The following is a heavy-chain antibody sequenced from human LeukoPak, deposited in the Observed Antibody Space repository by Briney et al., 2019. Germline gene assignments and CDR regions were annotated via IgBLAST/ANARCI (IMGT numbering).Heavy chain of an antibody. CDR3: AGDFWAYVDTVMGYVGRFVS. J-gene: IGHJ4*02. Sequence: GGSLRLSCAASGFTFSTYSMSWVRQAQGKGMEWVSSVSRNYNYIYYADSVKGRFTISRDDANNSLFLQMTTLGVEDTAVYFCAGDFWAYVDTVMGYVGRFVSWGQGALVTVSS. V-gene: IGHV3-21*01. CDR2: VSRNYNYI. D-gene: IGHD5-18*01. CDR1: GFTFSTYS.